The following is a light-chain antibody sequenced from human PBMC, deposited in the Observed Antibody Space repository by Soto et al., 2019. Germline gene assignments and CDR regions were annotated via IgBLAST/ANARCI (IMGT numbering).Light chain of an antibody. Sequence: QSVSSSYLAWYQQKPGQAPSLLIYGASRRATGIPDRFSGSGSGTHFTLSICSLETEDDALYQSMRHDTQPLRVGPGTRLEIK. J-gene: IGKJ5*01. CDR1: QSVSSSY. CDR2: GAS. CDR3: MRHDTQPLR. V-gene: IGKV3-20*01.